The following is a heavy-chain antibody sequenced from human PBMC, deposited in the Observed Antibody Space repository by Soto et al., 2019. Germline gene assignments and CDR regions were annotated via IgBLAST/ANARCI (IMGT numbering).Heavy chain of an antibody. CDR2: ISGSGGST. CDR3: AKVWYYDFWSGWLDY. V-gene: IGHV3-23*01. J-gene: IGHJ4*02. Sequence: EVQLLESGGGLVQPGGSLRLSCAASGFTFSSYAMSWVRQAPGKGLEWVAAISGSGGSTYYADSVQGRFTISSDNSKNTLYLQMNSLRAEDTDVYYCAKVWYYDFWSGWLDYWGQGTLVTVSS. CDR1: GFTFSSYA. D-gene: IGHD3-3*01.